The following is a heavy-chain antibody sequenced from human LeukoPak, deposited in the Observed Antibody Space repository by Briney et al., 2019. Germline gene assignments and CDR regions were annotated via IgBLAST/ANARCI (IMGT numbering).Heavy chain of an antibody. D-gene: IGHD1-26*01. CDR1: GYTFTGYY. CDR3: ARDVGPWPRFDWYFDL. CDR2: INPNSGGT. Sequence: ASVKVSCKASGYTFTGYYMHWVRQAPGQGLEWMGWINPNSGGTNYAQKFQGRITMTRDTSISTAYMELSRLRSDDTAVYYCARDVGPWPRFDWYFDLWGRGTLVTVSS. J-gene: IGHJ2*01. V-gene: IGHV1-2*02.